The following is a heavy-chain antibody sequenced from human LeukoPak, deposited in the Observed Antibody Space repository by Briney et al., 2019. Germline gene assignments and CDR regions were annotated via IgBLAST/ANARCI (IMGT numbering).Heavy chain of an antibody. D-gene: IGHD7-27*01. J-gene: IGHJ4*02. CDR1: GFTFSSYA. Sequence: GGSLRLSCAASGFTFSSYAMSWVRQSPGKGLEWVSDISGSGGRIYYVDSVKGRFTISRDNSKNTLYLQMNSLRAEDTAVYYCAGLNWGSGSFDYWGQGTLVTVSS. CDR3: AGLNWGSGSFDY. V-gene: IGHV3-23*01. CDR2: ISGSGGRI.